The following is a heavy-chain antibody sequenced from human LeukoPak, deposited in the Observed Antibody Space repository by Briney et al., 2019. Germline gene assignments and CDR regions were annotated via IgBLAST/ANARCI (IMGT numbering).Heavy chain of an antibody. CDR3: ARGVGIGIVVVIHFDY. CDR2: IYYSGST. Sequence: SQTLSLTCTVSGGSISSGGYYWSWIRQHPGKSLEWIGYIYYSGSTYYNPSLKSRVTISVDTSKNQFSLKLSSVTAADTAVYYCARGVGIGIVVVIHFDYWGQGTLVTVSS. CDR1: GGSISSGGYY. V-gene: IGHV4-31*03. J-gene: IGHJ4*02. D-gene: IGHD3-22*01.